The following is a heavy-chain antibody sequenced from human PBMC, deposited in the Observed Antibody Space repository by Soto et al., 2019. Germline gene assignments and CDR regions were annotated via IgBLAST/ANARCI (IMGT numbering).Heavy chain of an antibody. CDR1: GFTFGDYA. D-gene: IGHD3-22*01. CDR3: TRARLIPYYYDSRAPNLDY. CDR2: IRSKAYGGTT. J-gene: IGHJ4*02. Sequence: PGGSLRLSCTASGFTFGDYAMSWVRQAPGKGLEWVGFIRSKAYGGTTEYAASVKGRFTISRDDSKSIAYLQMNSLKTEDTAVYYCTRARLIPYYYDSRAPNLDYWGQGTLVTVSS. V-gene: IGHV3-49*04.